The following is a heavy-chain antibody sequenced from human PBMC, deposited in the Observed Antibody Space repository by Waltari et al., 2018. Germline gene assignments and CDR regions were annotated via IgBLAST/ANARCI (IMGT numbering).Heavy chain of an antibody. CDR2: IITSTGNP. Sequence: GASVKISCKASGYIFTSYAINWVRQAPGQGLELMGWIITSTGNPTYAQGFTGRFVFSLDTSVSTAYLEINNLKAEDTAVYYCTREVVPAATIVVNWFDPWGQGTLVTVSS. V-gene: IGHV7-4-1*02. J-gene: IGHJ5*02. CDR3: TREVVPAATIVVNWFDP. CDR1: GYIFTSYA. D-gene: IGHD2-2*01.